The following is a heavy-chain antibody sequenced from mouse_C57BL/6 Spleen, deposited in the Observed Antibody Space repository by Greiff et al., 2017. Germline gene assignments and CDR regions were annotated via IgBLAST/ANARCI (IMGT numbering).Heavy chain of an antibody. CDR1: GYTFTSYW. J-gene: IGHJ3*01. V-gene: IGHV1-69*01. D-gene: IGHD2-3*01. Sequence: VQLQQSGAELVMPGASVKLSCKASGYTFTSYWMHWVKQRPGQGLEWIGEIDPSDSYTNYNQKFKGKSTLTGDKSSSTAYMQLSSLTSEDSAVYYCARSDDGYSTWFAYWGQGTLVTVSA. CDR3: ARSDDGYSTWFAY. CDR2: IDPSDSYT.